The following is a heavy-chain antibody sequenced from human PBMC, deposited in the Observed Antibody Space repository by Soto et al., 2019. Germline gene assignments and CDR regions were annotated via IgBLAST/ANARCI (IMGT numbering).Heavy chain of an antibody. J-gene: IGHJ6*02. CDR3: AREVXSRPLINYYYGMDV. Sequence: ASVKVSCKASGYTFTSYDINWVRQVTGQGLEWMGWMNPNSGNTGYAQKFQGRVTMTRNTPISTAYMELSSLRSEDTAVYYCAREVXSRPLINYYYGMDVWGQGTTVTVSS. V-gene: IGHV1-8*01. CDR2: MNPNSGNT. CDR1: GYTFTSYD.